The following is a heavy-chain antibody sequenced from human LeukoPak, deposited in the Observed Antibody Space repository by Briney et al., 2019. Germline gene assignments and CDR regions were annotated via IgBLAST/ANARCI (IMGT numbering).Heavy chain of an antibody. J-gene: IGHJ4*02. CDR1: GGSISSYY. CDR2: IYYSGST. CDR3: ARGEYYDSSGYYGFGFPFNFDY. D-gene: IGHD3-22*01. V-gene: IGHV4-59*01. Sequence: TETLSLTCTVSGGSISSYYWSWIRQPPGKGLEWIGYIYYSGSTNYNPSLKSRVTISVDTSKNQFSLKLSSVTAADTAVYYCARGEYYDSSGYYGFGFPFNFDYWGQGTLVTVSS.